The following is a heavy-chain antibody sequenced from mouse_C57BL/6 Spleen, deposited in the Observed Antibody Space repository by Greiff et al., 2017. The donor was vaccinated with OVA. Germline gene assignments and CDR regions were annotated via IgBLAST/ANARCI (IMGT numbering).Heavy chain of an antibody. J-gene: IGHJ2*01. D-gene: IGHD3-1*01. Sequence: DVKLVESGGGLVKPGGSLKLSCAASGFTFSSYAMSWVRQTPEKRLEWVATISDGGSYTYYPDNVKGRFTISRDNAKNNLYLQMSHLKSEDTAMYYCARESGSRSYYFDYWGQGTTLTVSS. V-gene: IGHV5-4*01. CDR1: GFTFSSYA. CDR2: ISDGGSYT. CDR3: ARESGSRSYYFDY.